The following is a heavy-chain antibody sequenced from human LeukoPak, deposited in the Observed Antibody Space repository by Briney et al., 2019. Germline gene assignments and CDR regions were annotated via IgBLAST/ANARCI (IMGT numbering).Heavy chain of an antibody. CDR3: AREEGWYYYDSSGYRYFDY. J-gene: IGHJ4*02. CDR1: GFTFSSYS. D-gene: IGHD3-22*01. CDR2: ISSSSSYI. Sequence: MTGGYLRLSCAASGFTFSSYSMNWVRQAPGKGLEWVSSISSSSSYIYYADSVKGRFTISRDNAKNSLYLQMDSLRAEDTAVYYCAREEGWYYYDSSGYRYFDYWGQGTLVTVSS. V-gene: IGHV3-21*01.